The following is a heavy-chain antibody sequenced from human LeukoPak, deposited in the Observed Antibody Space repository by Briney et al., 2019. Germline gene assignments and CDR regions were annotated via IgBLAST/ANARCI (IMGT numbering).Heavy chain of an antibody. Sequence: EASVKVSCKASGGTFSSYAISWVRQAPGQGLEWMGGIIPIFGTANYAQKFQGRVTITADESTSTAYMELSSLRSEGTAVYYCASAGGYVSSYYYYGMDVWGQGTTVTVSS. CDR2: IIPIFGTA. J-gene: IGHJ6*02. CDR1: GGTFSSYA. D-gene: IGHD5-12*01. V-gene: IGHV1-69*13. CDR3: ASAGGYVSSYYYYGMDV.